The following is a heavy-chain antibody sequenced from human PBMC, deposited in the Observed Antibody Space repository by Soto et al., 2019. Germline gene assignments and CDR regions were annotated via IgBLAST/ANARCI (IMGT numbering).Heavy chain of an antibody. CDR3: AKSDQLLSTYYYGMDV. CDR1: GFTFDDYA. Sequence: LRLSCAASGFTFDDYAMHWVRQAPGKGLEWVSGISWNSGSIGYADSVKGRFTISRDNAKNSLYLQMNSLRAEDTALYYCAKSDQLLSTYYYGMDVWGQGTTVTVSS. D-gene: IGHD2-2*01. J-gene: IGHJ6*02. CDR2: ISWNSGSI. V-gene: IGHV3-9*01.